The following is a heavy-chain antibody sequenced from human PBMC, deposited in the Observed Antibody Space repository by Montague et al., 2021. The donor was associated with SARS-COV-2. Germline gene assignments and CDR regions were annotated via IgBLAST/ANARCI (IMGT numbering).Heavy chain of an antibody. CDR3: ARGAGYFDWLLTVVHPSRFDP. CDR2: INHTGSS. J-gene: IGHJ5*02. D-gene: IGHD3-9*01. Sequence: SETLSLTCAVYGGPFSGDGSFSGYYWTWIRQTPGKGLEWIGEINHTGSSNYNPSLKSRVTIPVDTSKNQFSLKLSSVTAADTAVYYCARGAGYFDWLLTVVHPSRFDPWGQGTLVTVSS. V-gene: IGHV4-34*01. CDR1: GGPFSGDGSFSGYY.